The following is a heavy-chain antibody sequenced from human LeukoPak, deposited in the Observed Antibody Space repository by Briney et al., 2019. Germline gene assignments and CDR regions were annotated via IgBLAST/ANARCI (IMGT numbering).Heavy chain of an antibody. CDR3: LAFDI. V-gene: IGHV3-30*03. CDR2: ISYDGSNT. Sequence: GGSLRLSCAASGFTFSTYGMHWVRQAPGKGLEWVAVISYDGSNTYYADSVKGRFTISRDNSKNTLYLQMNSLRAEDTAVYYCLAFDIWGQGTMVTVSS. CDR1: GFTFSTYG. J-gene: IGHJ3*02.